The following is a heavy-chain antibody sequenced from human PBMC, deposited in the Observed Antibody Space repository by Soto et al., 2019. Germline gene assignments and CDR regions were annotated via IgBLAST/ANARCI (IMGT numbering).Heavy chain of an antibody. Sequence: QVQLVQSGAEVKKPGASVKVSCKASGYTFTSYAMHWVRQAPGQRLEWMGWINAGNGNTKYSKKFQGRVTITRDTSASTAYMELSSLRSEDTAVYYCARDFTGSYLGLDYWGQGTLVTVSS. CDR1: GYTFTSYA. CDR3: ARDFTGSYLGLDY. CDR2: INAGNGNT. V-gene: IGHV1-3*01. D-gene: IGHD1-26*01. J-gene: IGHJ4*02.